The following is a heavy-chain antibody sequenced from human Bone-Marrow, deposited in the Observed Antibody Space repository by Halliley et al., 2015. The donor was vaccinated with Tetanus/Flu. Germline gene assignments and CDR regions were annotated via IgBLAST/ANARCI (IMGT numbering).Heavy chain of an antibody. V-gene: IGHV4-39*02. D-gene: IGHD3-22*01. J-gene: IGHJ4*02. CDR3: ARGYYDSSGSYLNYFDY. CDR2: IYNTGSI. Sequence: LRLSCTVSGVSVSSGNYYWGWIRQPPGRGLEWIGSIYNTGSIYYNPSLKSRVTISIDTSKNHFSLKLSSVTAADTAVYYCARGYYDSSGSYLNYFDYWGQGTLVTVSS. CDR1: GVSVSSGNYY.